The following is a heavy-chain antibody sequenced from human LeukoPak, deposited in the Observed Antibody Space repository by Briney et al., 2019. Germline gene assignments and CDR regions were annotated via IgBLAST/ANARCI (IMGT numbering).Heavy chain of an antibody. CDR3: ARETGHFYGMDV. Sequence: GGSLRLSCAASGFTFSSYSMNWVRQAPGKWLEWVSYINRVSNTIYYADSVKGRFTISRDNAKNSLYLQMNSLRAEDTAVYYCARETGHFYGMDVWGQGTTVTVSS. V-gene: IGHV3-48*01. CDR1: GFTFSSYS. CDR2: INRVSNTI. J-gene: IGHJ6*02.